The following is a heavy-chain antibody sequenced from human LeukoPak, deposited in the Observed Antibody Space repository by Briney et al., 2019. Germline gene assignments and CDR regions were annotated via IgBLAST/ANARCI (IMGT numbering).Heavy chain of an antibody. J-gene: IGHJ4*02. CDR1: GFTFSNYP. CDR2: IGSGGST. Sequence: TGGSLRLSCAASGFTFSNYPMNWVRQAPGKGLEWVSVIGSGGSTSYADSVKGRCTISRDNSKNTVYLQMNSLRAEDTAIYYCARDWGYWGQGILVTVSS. V-gene: IGHV3-23*01. D-gene: IGHD7-27*01. CDR3: ARDWGY.